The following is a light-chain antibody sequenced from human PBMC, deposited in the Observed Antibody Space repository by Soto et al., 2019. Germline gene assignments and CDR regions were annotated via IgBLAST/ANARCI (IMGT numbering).Light chain of an antibody. CDR3: QQYKNWPLT. CDR2: DAS. J-gene: IGKJ4*01. CDR1: QSVSRN. V-gene: IGKV3-15*01. Sequence: DIVMTQSPAPLSGSLGGRATISCRASQSVSRNLAWYQQKPGQAPRLLIYDASTMATGFPARFSGSGSGTEFTLTISSLQPEDFAAYYCQQYKNWPLTFGGGTKVEIK.